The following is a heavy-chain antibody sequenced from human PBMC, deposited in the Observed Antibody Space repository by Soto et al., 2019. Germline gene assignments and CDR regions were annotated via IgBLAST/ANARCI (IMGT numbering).Heavy chain of an antibody. J-gene: IGHJ5*02. Sequence: QVQLVQSGAEVKKPGASVYVSCKASGYTFSDYYVHWVRQAPGQGLEWMGWINPNVGGTNYARQFQGRVTMTRDTSSSTVYLKLTRLSLGDTAIYYCARGGREVPRIPYDTWGQGARVSVSS. CDR1: GYTFSDYY. CDR2: INPNVGGT. CDR3: ARGGREVPRIPYDT. D-gene: IGHD3-16*01. V-gene: IGHV1-2*02.